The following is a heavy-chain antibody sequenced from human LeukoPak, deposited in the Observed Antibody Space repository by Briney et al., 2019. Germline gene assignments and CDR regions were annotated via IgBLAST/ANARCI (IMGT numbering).Heavy chain of an antibody. V-gene: IGHV3-23*01. Sequence: GSLRLSCAASGFTFSSYAMSWVRQAPGKGLEWVSAFSGSGGDTYYADSVKGRFTISRDNAKNSLYLQLNSLRAEDTALYHCARDTHYYGSGSPAFDLWGRGTMVTVSS. J-gene: IGHJ3*01. CDR3: ARDTHYYGSGSPAFDL. CDR2: FSGSGGDT. D-gene: IGHD3-10*01. CDR1: GFTFSSYA.